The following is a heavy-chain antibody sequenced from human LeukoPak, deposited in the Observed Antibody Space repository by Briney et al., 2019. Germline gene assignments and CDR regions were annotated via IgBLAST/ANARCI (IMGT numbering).Heavy chain of an antibody. CDR3: ARASTPKVGATIYYFDY. Sequence: GASVKVSCKASGYTFTSSILNWVRQAPGQGLECMGWINTNTGKPTYAQGFTGRFVFSLDTSVSTAYLQISSLKAEDTALYYCARASTPKVGATIYYFDYWGQGTLVTVSS. CDR2: INTNTGKP. V-gene: IGHV7-4-1*02. D-gene: IGHD1-26*01. J-gene: IGHJ4*02. CDR1: GYTFTSSI.